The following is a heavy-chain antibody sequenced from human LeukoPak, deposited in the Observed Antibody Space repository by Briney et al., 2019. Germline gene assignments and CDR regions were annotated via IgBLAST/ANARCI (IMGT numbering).Heavy chain of an antibody. CDR3: AKRGVVIRVILVGFHKQAYYFDS. Sequence: SGGSPRLSCAVSGVTLSNYGMAWVRQAPGKGLEWVAGISDSGGATNYADSVKGRFTISRDNAKNTLYLQMSSLRAEDTAVYFCAKRGVVIRVILVGFHKQAYYFDSWGQGALVTVSS. CDR2: ISDSGGAT. J-gene: IGHJ4*02. CDR1: GVTLSNYG. D-gene: IGHD3-10*01. V-gene: IGHV3-23*01.